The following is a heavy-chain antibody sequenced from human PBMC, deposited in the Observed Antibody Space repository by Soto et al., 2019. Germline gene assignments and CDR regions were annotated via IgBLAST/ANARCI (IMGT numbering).Heavy chain of an antibody. J-gene: IGHJ6*02. CDR3: ARDRIIVVPATSLYHYYGMDV. D-gene: IGHD2-2*01. V-gene: IGHV1-2*04. Sequence: ASVKVSCKASGYTFTGYYMHWVRQAPGQGLEWMGWINPNSGGTNYAQKFQGWVTMTRDTSISTAYMELSRLRSDDTAVYYCARDRIIVVPATSLYHYYGMDVWGQGTTVTISS. CDR2: INPNSGGT. CDR1: GYTFTGYY.